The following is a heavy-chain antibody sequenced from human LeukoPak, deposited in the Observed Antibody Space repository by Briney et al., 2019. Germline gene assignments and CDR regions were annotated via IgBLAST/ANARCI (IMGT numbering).Heavy chain of an antibody. V-gene: IGHV4-59*01. CDR1: GGSLSNYY. CDR3: ARAGWFGELSTYYFDY. CDR2: IYYSGST. D-gene: IGHD3-10*01. J-gene: IGHJ4*02. Sequence: SETLSLTCTVSGGSLSNYYWSWIRLPPGKGLEWIGYIYYSGSTNYNPSLKSRVTISVDTSKNQFSLKLSSVTAADTAVYYCARAGWFGELSTYYFDYWGQGTLVTVSS.